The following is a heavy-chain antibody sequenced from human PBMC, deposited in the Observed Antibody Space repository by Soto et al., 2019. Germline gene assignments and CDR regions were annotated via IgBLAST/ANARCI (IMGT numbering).Heavy chain of an antibody. CDR3: ARRASSSSYYYGMDV. D-gene: IGHD6-6*01. J-gene: IGHJ6*02. CDR2: IYPGDSDT. V-gene: IGHV5-51*01. CDR1: GYSFTSYW. Sequence: GESLKISCKGSGYSFTSYWIGWVRQMPGKGLEWMGIIYPGDSDTRYSPSFQGQVTISADKSISTAYLQWSSLKASGTAMYYCARRASSSSYYYGMDVWGQGTTVTVSS.